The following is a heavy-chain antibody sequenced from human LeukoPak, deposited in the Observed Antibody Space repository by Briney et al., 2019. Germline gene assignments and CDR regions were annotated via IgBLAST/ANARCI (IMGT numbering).Heavy chain of an antibody. CDR3: ARGPSLSIAARRGYYYMDV. D-gene: IGHD6-6*01. CDR1: GYTFTGYY. V-gene: IGHV1-2*02. CDR2: INPNSGGT. Sequence: ASVKVSCKASGYTFTGYYMHWVRQAPGQGLEWMGWINPNSGGTNYAQKFQGRDTMTRDTSISTAYMELSRLRSDDTAVYYCARGPSLSIAARRGYYYMDVWGKGTTVTVSS. J-gene: IGHJ6*03.